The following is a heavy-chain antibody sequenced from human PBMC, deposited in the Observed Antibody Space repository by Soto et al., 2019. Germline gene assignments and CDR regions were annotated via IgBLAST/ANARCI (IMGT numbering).Heavy chain of an antibody. V-gene: IGHV3-48*02. D-gene: IGHD3-10*01. J-gene: IGHJ4*02. CDR1: GFTFSSYS. CDR2: ISSSSSTI. Sequence: EVQLVESGGGLVQPGGSLRLSCAASGFTFSSYSMNWVRQAPGKGLEWVSYISSSSSTIYYADSVKGRFTISRDNARNSLYLQMNSLRDADTAVYYCARTSQLTGYWGQGTLVTVSS. CDR3: ARTSQLTGY.